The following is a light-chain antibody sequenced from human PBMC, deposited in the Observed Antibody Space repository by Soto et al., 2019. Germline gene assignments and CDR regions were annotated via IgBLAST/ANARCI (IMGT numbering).Light chain of an antibody. V-gene: IGKV3-11*01. J-gene: IGKJ4*01. CDR1: QSVSSY. CDR2: DTS. CDR3: QQRSNWPWT. Sequence: EIVLTQSPATLSLSPGERATLSCRASQSVSSYLAWYQQKPGQAPRLLMYDTSNRATGIPARFSGSESGTDFTLTISSLEPEDFAVYYCQQRSNWPWTFGGGTKVEIK.